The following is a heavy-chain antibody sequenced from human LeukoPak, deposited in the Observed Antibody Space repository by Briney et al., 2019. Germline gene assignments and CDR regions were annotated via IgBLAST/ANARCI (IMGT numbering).Heavy chain of an antibody. CDR1: GFTFSSYA. V-gene: IGHV3-23*01. J-gene: IGHJ4*02. D-gene: IGHD2-15*01. Sequence: GGSLRLSCAASGFTFSSYAVSWVRQAPGKGLEWVSAISGSGGSTYYADSVKGRFTISRDNSKNTLDLQMNSLRAEDTAVYYCAKGLKGCSGSSCYYFFDFWGQGALITVSS. CDR3: AKGLKGCSGSSCYYFFDF. CDR2: ISGSGGST.